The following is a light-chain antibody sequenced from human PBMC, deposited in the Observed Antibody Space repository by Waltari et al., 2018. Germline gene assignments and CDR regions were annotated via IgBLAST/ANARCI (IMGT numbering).Light chain of an antibody. Sequence: QSVLTQPPSVSAAPGQKVTISCSGSTSNIGNNYVSWYQQFPGAAPKVLIYGNDKRATGMPDRFSGAKSGTSATLDITGLQTGDEADYYGGTWDNTLSAVFGGGTKVTVL. CDR3: GTWDNTLSAV. CDR1: TSNIGNNY. V-gene: IGLV1-51*02. CDR2: GND. J-gene: IGLJ2*01.